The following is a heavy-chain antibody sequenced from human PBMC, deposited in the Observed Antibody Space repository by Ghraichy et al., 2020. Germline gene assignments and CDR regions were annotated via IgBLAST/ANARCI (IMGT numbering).Heavy chain of an antibody. CDR3: ARGEAGTTPYSVAY. V-gene: IGHV3-7*01. CDR2: IKQDGSEK. J-gene: IGHJ4*02. D-gene: IGHD1-7*01. CDR1: GFTFSSYW. Sequence: GESLNISCAASGFTFSSYWMSWVRQAPGKGLEWVANIKQDGSEKYYVDSVKGRFTISRDNAKNSLYLQMNSLRAEDTAVYYCARGEAGTTPYSVAYWGQGTLVTVSP.